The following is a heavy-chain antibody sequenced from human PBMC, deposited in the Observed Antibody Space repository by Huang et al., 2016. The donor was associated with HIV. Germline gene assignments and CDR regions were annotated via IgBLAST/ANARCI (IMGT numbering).Heavy chain of an antibody. J-gene: IGHJ4*02. CDR2: IKSKTDGGTT. D-gene: IGHD3-22*01. V-gene: IGHV3-15*01. CDR1: GFTFSKAW. CDR3: TTHLDYYDSSGYYFGNY. Sequence: EVQLVESGGGLVKPGGSLRLSCAASGFTFSKAWMSWVCQAPGKGLEWVGRIKSKTDGGTTDYTAPVKGRFTISRDDSRNTLYLQMNSLKTEDTAVYYCTTHLDYYDSSGYYFGNYWGQGTLVTVSS.